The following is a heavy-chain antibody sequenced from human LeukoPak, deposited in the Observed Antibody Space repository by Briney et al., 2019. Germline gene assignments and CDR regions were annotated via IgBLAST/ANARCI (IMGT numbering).Heavy chain of an antibody. D-gene: IGHD1-26*01. J-gene: IGHJ6*03. Sequence: GGSLRLSCAASGFTFSSYWMHWVRQAPGKGLVWVSRINSDGSSTSYADSVKGRFTISRDNAKNTLYLQMNSLRAEDTAVYYCARAVRWELLYYYYYMDVWGKGNMVTVSS. V-gene: IGHV3-74*01. CDR2: INSDGSST. CDR3: ARAVRWELLYYYYYMDV. CDR1: GFTFSSYW.